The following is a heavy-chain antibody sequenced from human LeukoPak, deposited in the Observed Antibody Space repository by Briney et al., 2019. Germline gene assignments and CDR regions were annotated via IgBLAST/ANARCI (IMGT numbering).Heavy chain of an antibody. CDR2: FNHSGST. V-gene: IGHV4-34*01. CDR1: GGSFSGYY. D-gene: IGHD4-17*01. CDR3: ARSHDYGDYYYYYMDV. Sequence: SETLSLTCAVYGGSFSGYYWSWIRQPPGKGLEWFGEFNHSGSTNYNLSLKSRVTISVDTSKNQFSLKLSSVTAADTAVYYCARSHDYGDYYYYYMDVWGKGTTVTISS. J-gene: IGHJ6*03.